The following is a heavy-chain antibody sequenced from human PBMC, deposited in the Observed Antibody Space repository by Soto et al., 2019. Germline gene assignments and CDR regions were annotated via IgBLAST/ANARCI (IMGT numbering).Heavy chain of an antibody. CDR3: ARGMRLLWFGELFPFDY. Sequence: GGSLRLSCAASGFTFSSYSMNWVRQAPGKGLEWVSSISSSSSYIYYADSVKGRFTISRDNAKNSLYLQMNSLRAEDTAVYYCARGMRLLWFGELFPFDYWGQGTLVTVSS. V-gene: IGHV3-21*01. D-gene: IGHD3-10*01. J-gene: IGHJ4*02. CDR2: ISSSSSYI. CDR1: GFTFSSYS.